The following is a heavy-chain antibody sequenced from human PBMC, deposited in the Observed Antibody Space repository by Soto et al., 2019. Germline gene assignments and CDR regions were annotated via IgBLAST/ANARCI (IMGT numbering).Heavy chain of an antibody. J-gene: IGHJ6*02. CDR2: VSPSGTT. Sequence: QVQLQESGPGLVKPSQTLSLTCTVSGDSISVGYYWSWIRPHPGQGLEWIGYVSPSGTTCYNPSLKSRVSISTDTSKNPFSLEVSSVTDADTAVYYCARDRGSYGMDVWGQGTTVTVSS. CDR3: ARDRGSYGMDV. V-gene: IGHV4-31*03. CDR1: GDSISVGYY.